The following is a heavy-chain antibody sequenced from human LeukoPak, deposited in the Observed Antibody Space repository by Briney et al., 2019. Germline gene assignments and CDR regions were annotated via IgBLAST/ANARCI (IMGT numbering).Heavy chain of an antibody. CDR3: ARDPYYYDSSGYYDY. CDR2: IYTTGNT. V-gene: IGHV4-4*07. CDR1: GGSINNYY. Sequence: PSETLSLTCTVSGGSINNYYWSWVRQPAGKGLEWIGRIYTTGNTNYNPSLKSRVTMSVDTSKNQFFMRLNSLTAADTAAYYCARDPYYYDSSGYYDYWGQGTLVTVSS. D-gene: IGHD3-22*01. J-gene: IGHJ4*02.